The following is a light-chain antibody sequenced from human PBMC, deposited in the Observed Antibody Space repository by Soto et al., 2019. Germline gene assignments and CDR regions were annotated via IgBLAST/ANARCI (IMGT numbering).Light chain of an antibody. CDR3: QQDYNLLWT. J-gene: IGKJ1*01. Sequence: GDRVTITCRASQSISSWLAWYQQKPGKAPKLLIYDASSLESGVPASFSGSGSGTDFTLTISSLQPEDFAVYYCQQDYNLLWTFGQGTKVDNK. CDR2: DAS. CDR1: QSISSW. V-gene: IGKV1-5*01.